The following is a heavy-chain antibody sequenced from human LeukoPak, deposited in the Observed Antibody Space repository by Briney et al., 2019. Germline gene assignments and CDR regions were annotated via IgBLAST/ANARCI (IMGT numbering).Heavy chain of an antibody. Sequence: GGSLRLSCAASGFTFSSYGMHWVRQAPGKGLEWVAFIRYDGSNKYYADSVKGRFTISRDNSKNTLYLQMNSLRAEDTAVYYCARGLGYCSGGSCSNGENWFDPWGQGTLVTVSS. V-gene: IGHV3-30*02. J-gene: IGHJ5*02. D-gene: IGHD2-15*01. CDR3: ARGLGYCSGGSCSNGENWFDP. CDR2: IRYDGSNK. CDR1: GFTFSSYG.